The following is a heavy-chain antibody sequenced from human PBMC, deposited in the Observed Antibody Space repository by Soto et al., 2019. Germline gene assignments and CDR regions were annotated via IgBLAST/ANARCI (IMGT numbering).Heavy chain of an antibody. CDR1: GFTFSSYG. Sequence: QVQLVESGGGVVQPGRSLRLSCAASGFTFSSYGMHWVRQAPGKGLEWVAVIWYDGSNKYYADSVQGRFTISRDNSNTTRYLQMNSLRAEDTPVYYCARDTARAMVRIYYGMDVWGQGTTVTVSS. J-gene: IGHJ6*02. CDR2: IWYDGSNK. V-gene: IGHV3-33*01. D-gene: IGHD5-18*01. CDR3: ARDTARAMVRIYYGMDV.